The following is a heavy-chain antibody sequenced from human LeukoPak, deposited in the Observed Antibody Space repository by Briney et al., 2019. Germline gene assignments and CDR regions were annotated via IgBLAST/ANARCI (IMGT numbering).Heavy chain of an antibody. Sequence: SETLSLTCTVSGGSISSYYWSWIRQPPGKGLEWIGYIYYSGSTNYNPSLKSRVTISVDTSKNQFSLKLSSVTAADTAVYYCARRGGYGGNFPAEYFQHWGQGTLVTVSS. CDR1: GGSISSYY. V-gene: IGHV4-59*08. J-gene: IGHJ1*01. D-gene: IGHD4-23*01. CDR2: IYYSGST. CDR3: ARRGGYGGNFPAEYFQH.